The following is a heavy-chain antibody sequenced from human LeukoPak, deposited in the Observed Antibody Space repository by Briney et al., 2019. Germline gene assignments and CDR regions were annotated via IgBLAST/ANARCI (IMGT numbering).Heavy chain of an antibody. CDR1: GYTFTNYG. V-gene: IGHV1-18*01. D-gene: IGHD2-15*01. Sequence: GASVKVSCKASGYTFTNYGISWVRQAPGQGLEWMGWISAYNGNTNYAQKLQGRVTVTTDTSTSTAYMELRSLTYDDTAVYYCARAGYCGDGGCRGGSAFDVWGQGTMVTVSS. CDR3: ARAGYCGDGGCRGGSAFDV. J-gene: IGHJ3*01. CDR2: ISAYNGNT.